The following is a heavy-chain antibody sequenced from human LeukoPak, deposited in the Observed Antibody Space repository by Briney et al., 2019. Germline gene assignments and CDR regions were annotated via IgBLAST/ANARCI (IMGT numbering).Heavy chain of an antibody. CDR1: GYTFTGYH. Sequence: ASVKVSCKASGYTFTGYHMHWVRQAPGQGLEWMGWINPNSGGTNYAQKFQGRVTMTRDTSISTAYMELSRLRSDDTAVYYCARVVGATNNWFDPWGQGTLVTVSS. CDR3: ARVVGATNNWFDP. D-gene: IGHD1-26*01. J-gene: IGHJ5*02. CDR2: INPNSGGT. V-gene: IGHV1-2*02.